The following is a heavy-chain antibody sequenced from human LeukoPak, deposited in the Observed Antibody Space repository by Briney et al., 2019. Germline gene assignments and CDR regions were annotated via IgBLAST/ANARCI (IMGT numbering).Heavy chain of an antibody. CDR3: VTGSGGASLDY. CDR2: IRSKADGETT. CDR1: GFTFTNFW. V-gene: IGHV3-15*05. Sequence: VGSLTLSCAASGFTFTNFWMSWVRQAPGKGLEWVARIRSKADGETTNYPAPLKGRVTISRDDLKNTLYLQMSNLKIEDTAVYYCVTGSGGASLDYWGQGTLVTVSS. J-gene: IGHJ4*02. D-gene: IGHD3-10*01.